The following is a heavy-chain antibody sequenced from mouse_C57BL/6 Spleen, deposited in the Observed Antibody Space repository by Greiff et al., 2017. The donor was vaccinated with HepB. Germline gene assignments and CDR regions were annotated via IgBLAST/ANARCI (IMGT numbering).Heavy chain of an antibody. Sequence: QVQLKESGPELVKPGASVKISCKASGYAFSSSWMNWVKQRPGKGLEWIGRIYPGDGDTNYNGKFKGKATLTADKSSSTAYMQLSSLTSEDSAVYFCARSAPTVVARLFDYWGQGTTLTVSS. J-gene: IGHJ2*01. CDR2: IYPGDGDT. V-gene: IGHV1-82*01. CDR1: GYAFSSSW. D-gene: IGHD1-1*01. CDR3: ARSAPTVVARLFDY.